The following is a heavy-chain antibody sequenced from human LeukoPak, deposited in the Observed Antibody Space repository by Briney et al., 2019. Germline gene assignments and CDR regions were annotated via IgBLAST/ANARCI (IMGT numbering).Heavy chain of an antibody. CDR2: IHTTGST. D-gene: IGHD2-15*01. J-gene: IGHJ4*02. CDR3: ARGGGNRHFDS. CDR1: GGSISSYNYY. Sequence: SETLSLTCTVSGGSISSYNYYWGWIRQPAGKAPEWIGRIHTTGSTNYNPSLKSRLTMTLDKSKKQFSLKVTSMTAADTALYYCARGGGNRHFDSWGQGILVTVSS. V-gene: IGHV4-61*02.